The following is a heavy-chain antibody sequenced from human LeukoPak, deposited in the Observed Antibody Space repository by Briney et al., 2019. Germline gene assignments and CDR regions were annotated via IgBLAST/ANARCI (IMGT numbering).Heavy chain of an antibody. CDR2: IHYSGKA. J-gene: IGHJ6*02. Sequence: SETLSLTCTVSGGSISGYYWTWTRQPPGKGLEWIGQIHYSGKADYNPSLRSRITILVDTSKNQMFLKLSSLTAADTAVYYCARFGVDYDMGVWGQGTTVTVSS. D-gene: IGHD3-16*01. CDR1: GGSISGYY. CDR3: ARFGVDYDMGV. V-gene: IGHV4-59*01.